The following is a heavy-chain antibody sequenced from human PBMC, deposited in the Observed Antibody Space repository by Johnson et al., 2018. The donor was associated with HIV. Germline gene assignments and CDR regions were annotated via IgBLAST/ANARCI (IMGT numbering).Heavy chain of an antibody. D-gene: IGHD6-6*01. V-gene: IGHV3-30-3*01. J-gene: IGHJ3*02. CDR3: AKVYSSSVPAPGI. CDR2: ISYDGGNK. CDR1: GFTFSSYA. Sequence: QVQLVESGGGVVQPGRSLRLSCAASGFTFSSYAMHWVRQAPGKGLEWVAVISYDGGNKYYADSVKGRFTISRDNSKNTLYLQMNSLRAEDTAVYYCAKVYSSSVPAPGIWGQGTMVTVSS.